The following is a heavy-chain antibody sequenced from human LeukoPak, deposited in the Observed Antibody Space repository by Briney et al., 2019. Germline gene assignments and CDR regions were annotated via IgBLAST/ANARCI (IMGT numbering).Heavy chain of an antibody. CDR1: GFTFSSYS. CDR3: ARAPRRAVAGTDAFDI. J-gene: IGHJ3*02. Sequence: GGSLRLSCAASGFTFSSYSMNWVRQAPGKGLEWVSSISSCSSYIYYADSVKGRFTISRDNAKNSLYLQMNSLRAEDTAVYYCARAPRRAVAGTDAFDIWGQGTMVTVSS. V-gene: IGHV3-21*01. CDR2: ISSCSSYI. D-gene: IGHD6-19*01.